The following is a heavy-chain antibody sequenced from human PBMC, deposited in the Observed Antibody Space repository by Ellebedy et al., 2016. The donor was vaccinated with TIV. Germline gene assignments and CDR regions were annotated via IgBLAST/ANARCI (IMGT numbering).Heavy chain of an antibody. D-gene: IGHD1-7*01. CDR3: ARTTLTGTTVRWFAP. CDR1: GYSFTSYW. V-gene: IGHV5-51*01. CDR2: ISPGDSDT. J-gene: IGHJ5*02. Sequence: GESLKISCKGSGYSFTSYWIAWVRQMPGKGLEWMGVISPGDSDTRYSRSFQGQVTISADKSISTAYLQWSSLKASDTAMYYCARTTLTGTTVRWFAPWGQGTLVTVSS.